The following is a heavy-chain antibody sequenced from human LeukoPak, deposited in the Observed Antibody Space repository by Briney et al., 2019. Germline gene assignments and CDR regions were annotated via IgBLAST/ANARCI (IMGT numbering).Heavy chain of an antibody. CDR3: AREIFEWLRFDYYYYYMDV. Sequence: ASVKDSCQGSGYTFTGYHMHWVRQAPGQGREWMGWINPNSGGTNYAQKLQGRVTMTRDTSISTAYMELSRLRSDDTAVYYCAREIFEWLRFDYYYYYMDVWGKGTTVTVSS. CDR2: INPNSGGT. CDR1: GYTFTGYH. V-gene: IGHV1-2*02. J-gene: IGHJ6*03. D-gene: IGHD5-12*01.